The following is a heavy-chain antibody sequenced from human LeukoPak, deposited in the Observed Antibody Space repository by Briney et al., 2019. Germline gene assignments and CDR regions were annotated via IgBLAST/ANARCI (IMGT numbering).Heavy chain of an antibody. Sequence: PGGSLRLSCAASGFSFDNYPMHWVRQTPGKGLEWISLISWDGSDTYYADSVKGRFTISRDNSKNSLYLQMNSLRTEDTAFYYCAKGGPDPYYYYYYMDVWGKGTTVTISS. CDR2: ISWDGSDT. D-gene: IGHD3-16*01. J-gene: IGHJ6*03. V-gene: IGHV3-43*01. CDR1: GFSFDNYP. CDR3: AKGGPDPYYYYYYMDV.